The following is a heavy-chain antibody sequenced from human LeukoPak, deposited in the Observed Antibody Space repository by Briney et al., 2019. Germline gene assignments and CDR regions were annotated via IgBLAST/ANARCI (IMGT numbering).Heavy chain of an antibody. Sequence: PGGSLRLSCKASGFTLSNNYMNWVRQAPGKGLEWVALIYSGGSTQYADSVKGRFTISRDNSRNTLYLQMSSLTVEDTAVYYCARDAPGIAASVSGGWGQGILVTVSS. CDR3: ARDAPGIAASVSGG. D-gene: IGHD6-13*01. CDR1: GFTLSNNY. J-gene: IGHJ4*02. CDR2: IYSGGST. V-gene: IGHV3-53*01.